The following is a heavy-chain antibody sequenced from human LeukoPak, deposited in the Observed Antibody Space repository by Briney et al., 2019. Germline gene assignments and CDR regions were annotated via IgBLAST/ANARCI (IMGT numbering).Heavy chain of an antibody. Sequence: GGSLRLSCAASGFTFSSYSMNWVRQAPGKGLEWVSSISSSSSYIYYADSVKGRFTISRDNAKNSPYLQMNSLRAEDTAVYYCARDRPRRDPDAFDIWGQGTMVTVSS. V-gene: IGHV3-21*01. CDR1: GFTFSSYS. CDR2: ISSSSSYI. CDR3: ARDRPRRDPDAFDI. J-gene: IGHJ3*02.